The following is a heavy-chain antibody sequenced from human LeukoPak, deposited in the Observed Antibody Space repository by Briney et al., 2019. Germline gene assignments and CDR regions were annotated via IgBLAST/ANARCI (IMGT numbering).Heavy chain of an antibody. V-gene: IGHV3-11*01. CDR1: GFTFSDYY. CDR2: ISSSDNTI. J-gene: IGHJ4*02. CDR3: ARSSSGYYAWVFDY. D-gene: IGHD3-22*01. Sequence: GGSLRLSCAASGFTFSDYYMSWIRQAPGRGLEWVSSISSSDNTIYYADSVKGRFTISRDNAKNSLYLQMNSLRVEDTAVYYCARSSSGYYAWVFDYWGQGTLVTVSS.